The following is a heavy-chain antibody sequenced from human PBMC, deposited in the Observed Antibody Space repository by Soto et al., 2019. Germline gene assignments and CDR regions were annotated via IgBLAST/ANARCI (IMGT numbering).Heavy chain of an antibody. CDR3: ASGWYIVLMVYATAPLD. CDR2: ISSSSSYI. V-gene: IGHV3-21*01. CDR1: GFTFSSYS. Sequence: PGGSLRLSCAASGFTFSSYSMNWVRQAPGKGLEWVSSISSSSSYIYYADSVKGRFTISRDNAKNSLYLQMNSLRAEDTAVYYCASGWYIVLMVYATAPLDWGQGTLVNVS. D-gene: IGHD2-8*01. J-gene: IGHJ4*02.